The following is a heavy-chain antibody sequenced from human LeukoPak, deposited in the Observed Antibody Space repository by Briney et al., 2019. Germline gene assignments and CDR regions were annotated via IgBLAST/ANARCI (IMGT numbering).Heavy chain of an antibody. J-gene: IGHJ4*02. CDR3: ARETTGLARYFDY. V-gene: IGHV4-4*07. Sequence: SETLSLTCTVSGNSISSYYWSWIRQPAGKGLEWIGRIYTSGSTNYNPSLKSRVTMSVDTSKNQFSLNLTSVTAADTAVYYCARETTGLARYFDYWGQGTLVTVSS. CDR1: GNSISSYY. CDR2: IYTSGST. D-gene: IGHD4-11*01.